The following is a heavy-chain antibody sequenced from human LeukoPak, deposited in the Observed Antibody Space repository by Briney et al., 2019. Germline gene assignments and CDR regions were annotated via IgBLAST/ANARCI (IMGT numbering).Heavy chain of an antibody. J-gene: IGHJ4*02. Sequence: PGRSLRLSCAASGFTFSSYAMHWVRQAPGKGLEWVAVISYDGSNKYYADSVKGRFTISRDNSKNTLYPQMNSLRAEDTAVYYCARDPEDWNDGGYYFDYWGQGTLVTVSS. CDR3: ARDPEDWNDGGYYFDY. CDR1: GFTFSSYA. CDR2: ISYDGSNK. D-gene: IGHD1-1*01. V-gene: IGHV3-30-3*01.